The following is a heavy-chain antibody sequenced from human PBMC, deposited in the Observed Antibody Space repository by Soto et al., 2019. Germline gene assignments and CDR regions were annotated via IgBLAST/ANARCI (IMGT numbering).Heavy chain of an antibody. D-gene: IGHD3-10*01. V-gene: IGHV3-30*14. CDR3: ARERYFGSGGSNPIDY. CDR1: GFTFSSYA. CDR2: ISYDGSSK. Sequence: GGALRLSCAASGFTFSSYAMHWVRQAPGKGLEWVAVISYDGSSKYYADSVKGKFTISRDNSKNTLYLQMNKLRGEDTAVYYCARERYFGSGGSNPIDYWGQGTLVTVSS. J-gene: IGHJ4*02.